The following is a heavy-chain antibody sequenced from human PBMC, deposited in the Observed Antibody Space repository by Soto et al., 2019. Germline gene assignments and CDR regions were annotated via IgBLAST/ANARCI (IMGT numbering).Heavy chain of an antibody. D-gene: IGHD5-12*01. J-gene: IGHJ4*02. CDR2: ISYDGSNK. CDR3: ASATKWRDDY. Sequence: QVPLVESGGGVVQPGRSLRLSCAASGFTFSSYAMHWVRQAPGKGLEWVAVISYDGSNKYYADSVKGRFTISRDNSKNTLYQQINSLRAENTAVYYCASATKWRDDYWGQGTLVTVSS. CDR1: GFTFSSYA. V-gene: IGHV3-30-3*01.